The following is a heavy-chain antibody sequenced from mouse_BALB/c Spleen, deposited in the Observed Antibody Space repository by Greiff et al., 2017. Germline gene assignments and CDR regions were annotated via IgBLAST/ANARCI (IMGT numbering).Heavy chain of an antibody. Sequence: VQLKQSGAELVKPGASVKLSCTASGFNIKDTYMHWVKQRPEQGLEWIGRIHPANGNTKYDPKFQGKATITADTSSNTAYLQLSSLTSEDTAVYYCAGGDPFAYWGQGTLVTVSA. CDR3: AGGDPFAY. CDR1: GFNIKDTY. D-gene: IGHD3-3*01. CDR2: IHPANGNT. J-gene: IGHJ3*01. V-gene: IGHV14-3*02.